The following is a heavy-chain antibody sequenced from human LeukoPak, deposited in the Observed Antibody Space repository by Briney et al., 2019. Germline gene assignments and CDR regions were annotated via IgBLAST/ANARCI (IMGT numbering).Heavy chain of an antibody. CDR1: GFTFSSYS. J-gene: IGHJ4*02. CDR3: ARTETLWFGELFPDY. CDR2: ISSSSNYI. D-gene: IGHD3-10*01. Sequence: GGSLRLSCAASGFTFSSYSMNWVRQAPGKGLEWVSSISSSSNYIYYADSVKGRFTISRDNAKNSLSLQINSLRAEDTAVYYCARTETLWFGELFPDYWGQGTLVTVSS. V-gene: IGHV3-21*01.